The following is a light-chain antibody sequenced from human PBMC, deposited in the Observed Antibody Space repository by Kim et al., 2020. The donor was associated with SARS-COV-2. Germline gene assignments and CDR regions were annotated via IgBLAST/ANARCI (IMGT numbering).Light chain of an antibody. Sequence: DIVMTQSPLSLPVTPGEPASISCRSSQSLLHSNVYNYLDWYLQKPGQSPQLLIYLGSNRASGVPDRFSGSGSGTDFTLKISRVEAEDVGVYYCMQDIQTPLTFGGGTKVDIK. J-gene: IGKJ4*01. V-gene: IGKV2-28*01. CDR1: QSLLHSNVYNY. CDR3: MQDIQTPLT. CDR2: LGS.